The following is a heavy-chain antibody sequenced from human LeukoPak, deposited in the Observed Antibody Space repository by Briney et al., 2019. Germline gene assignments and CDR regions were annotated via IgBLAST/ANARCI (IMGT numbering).Heavy chain of an antibody. J-gene: IGHJ3*02. D-gene: IGHD3-22*01. CDR2: INPDGNKK. V-gene: IGHV3-7*01. CDR1: GLTFSSSW. Sequence: PGGSLRPSCAVSGLTFSSSWMDWVRQARGKGREWVASINPDGNKKYSVDSVKGRFTISRDNAKNSLYLRMNSLRAEDTAVYYCARDGPPPYYDSSGDAFDIWGQGTMVTVSS. CDR3: ARDGPPPYYDSSGDAFDI.